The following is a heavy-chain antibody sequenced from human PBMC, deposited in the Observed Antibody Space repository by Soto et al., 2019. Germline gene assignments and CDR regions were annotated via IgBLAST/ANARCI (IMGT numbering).Heavy chain of an antibody. D-gene: IGHD5-18*01. Sequence: QLQLQESGPGLVKPSETLSLTCTVSGGSISSSSYYWGWIRQPPGKGLEWIGSIYYSGSTYYNPSPKSRVTISVDTSKNQFSLKLSSVTAADTAVYYCARLGTQLWLRGYNWFDPWGQGTLVTVSS. CDR1: GGSISSSSYY. V-gene: IGHV4-39*01. J-gene: IGHJ5*02. CDR3: ARLGTQLWLRGYNWFDP. CDR2: IYYSGST.